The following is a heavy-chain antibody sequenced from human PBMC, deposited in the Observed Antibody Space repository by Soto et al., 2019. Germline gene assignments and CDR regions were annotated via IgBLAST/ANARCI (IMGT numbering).Heavy chain of an antibody. V-gene: IGHV4-59*01. D-gene: IGHD5-12*01. CDR1: GGSFSSYH. CDR3: ARDLFGDGYNFRY. CDR2: IFYSGST. Sequence: SETLSLTCSISGGSFSSYHWSWIRQPPGKGLEWIGYIFYSGSTTYNPSLKSRVTISLDTSKNQFSLKVSSVTAADTAVYYCARDLFGDGYNFRYWGQGTQVT. J-gene: IGHJ4*02.